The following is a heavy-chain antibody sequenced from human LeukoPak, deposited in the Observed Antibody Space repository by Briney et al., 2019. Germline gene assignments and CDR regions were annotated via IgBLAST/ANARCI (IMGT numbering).Heavy chain of an antibody. V-gene: IGHV3-20*01. D-gene: IGHD3-22*01. J-gene: IGHJ4*02. CDR1: GFTFDDYG. CDR3: ARKGSTMIVVVITTRGWDY. CDR2: INWNGGST. Sequence: GGSLRLSCAASGFTFDDYGMSWVRQAPGKGLEWVSGINWNGGSTGYADSVKGRFTISRDSAKNSLYLQVNSLRAEDTALYHCARKGSTMIVVVITTRGWDYWGQGTLVTVSS.